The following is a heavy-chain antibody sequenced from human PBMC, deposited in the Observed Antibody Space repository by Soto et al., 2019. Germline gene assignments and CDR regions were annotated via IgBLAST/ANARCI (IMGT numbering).Heavy chain of an antibody. CDR2: IYYSGST. Sequence: SETLSLTCTVSGGSVSSGDYYWSWIRQPPGKGLEWIGYIYYSGSTYYNPSLKSRVTISVDTSKNQFSLKLSSVTAADTAVYYCARYSAYYYGMDVWGQGTTVTVSS. CDR3: ARYSAYYYGMDV. D-gene: IGHD4-4*01. V-gene: IGHV4-30-4*01. CDR1: GGSVSSGDYY. J-gene: IGHJ6*02.